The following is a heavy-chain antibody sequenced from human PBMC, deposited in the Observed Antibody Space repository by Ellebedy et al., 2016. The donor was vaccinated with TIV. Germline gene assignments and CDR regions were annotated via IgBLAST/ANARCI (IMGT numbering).Heavy chain of an antibody. D-gene: IGHD3-10*01. CDR1: GFTFSNYD. Sequence: GESLKISCAASGFTFSNYDMTWVRQAPGKGLEWVSLISCSGCSTYYADSVKGRFTISRNSSKNTIYLQMNSLRAEDTPVYYWAKRDVLVWFGEGRGDFDYWGQGTLVTVPS. CDR2: ISCSGCST. J-gene: IGHJ4*02. V-gene: IGHV3-23*01. CDR3: AKRDVLVWFGEGRGDFDY.